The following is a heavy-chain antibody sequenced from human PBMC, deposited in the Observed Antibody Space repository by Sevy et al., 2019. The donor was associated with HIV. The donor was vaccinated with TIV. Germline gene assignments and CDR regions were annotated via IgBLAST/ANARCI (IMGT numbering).Heavy chain of an antibody. D-gene: IGHD5-18*01. CDR2: ISWNSGSM. CDR1: GFTFDDYA. V-gene: IGHV3-9*01. CDR3: AKGGNGYSYGLINY. J-gene: IGHJ4*02. Sequence: GGSLRLSCAASGFTFDDYAMHWVRQAPGKGLEWVSGISWNSGSMDYADSVKGRFTISRDNAMNSLSLQMNSLRAEDTALYYCAKGGNGYSYGLINYWGQGTLVTVSS.